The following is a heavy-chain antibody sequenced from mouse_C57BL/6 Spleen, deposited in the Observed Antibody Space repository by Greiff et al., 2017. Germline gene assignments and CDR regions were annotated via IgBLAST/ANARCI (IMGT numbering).Heavy chain of an antibody. CDR1: GYTFTDYY. D-gene: IGHD1-1*02. J-gene: IGHJ3*01. V-gene: IGHV1-26*01. CDR2: INPNNGGT. Sequence: EVQLQQSGPELVKPGASVKISCKASGYTFTDYYMNWVKQSNGKSLEWIGDINPNNGGTSYNQKFKGKATLTVDKSSSTAYMELRSLTSEDSAVYYCASYGGGLAWFAYWGQGTLVTVSA. CDR3: ASYGGGLAWFAY.